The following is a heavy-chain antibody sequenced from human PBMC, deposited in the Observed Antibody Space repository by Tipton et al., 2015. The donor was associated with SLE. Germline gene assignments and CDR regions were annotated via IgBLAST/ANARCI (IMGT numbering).Heavy chain of an antibody. V-gene: IGHV6-1*01. CDR1: GDSVSSKSAA. D-gene: IGHD7-27*01. CDR2: TYSRSQWYN. CDR3: ARDPLDKWGRGAFDV. J-gene: IGHJ3*01. Sequence: GLVKPSQTLSLTCVISGDSVSSKSAAWNWLRQSPSRGLEWLGRTYSRSQWYNDYAASVRSRITINADTSKNQFSLQLNSVTSEDAAVYYCARDPLDKWGRGAFDVWGQGTMVTVSS.